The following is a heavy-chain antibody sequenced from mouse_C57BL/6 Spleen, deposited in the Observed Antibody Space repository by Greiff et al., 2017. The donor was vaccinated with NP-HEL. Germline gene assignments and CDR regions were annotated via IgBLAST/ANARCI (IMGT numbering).Heavy chain of an antibody. CDR3: ARDWYYGSSRYFDV. Sequence: EVKLVESGGGLVKPGGSLKLSCAASGFTFSSYAMSWVRQTPEKRLEWVATISDGGSYTYYPDNVKGRFTISRDNAKNNLYLQMSHLKSEDTAMYYCARDWYYGSSRYFDVWGTGTTVTVSS. CDR1: GFTFSSYA. CDR2: ISDGGSYT. D-gene: IGHD1-1*01. J-gene: IGHJ1*03. V-gene: IGHV5-4*01.